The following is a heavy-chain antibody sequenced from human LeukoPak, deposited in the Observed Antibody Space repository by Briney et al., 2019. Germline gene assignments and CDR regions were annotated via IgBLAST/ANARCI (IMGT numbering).Heavy chain of an antibody. CDR2: INHSGST. J-gene: IGHJ4*02. D-gene: IGHD6-19*01. CDR3: ARGRVREAVAGFDY. Sequence: PSETLSLTCAVYGGSFSGYHWSWIRQPPGKGLEWIGEINHSGSTNYNPSLKSRVTISVDTSKNQFSLKLSSVTAADTAVYYCARGRVREAVAGFDYWGQGTLVTVSS. CDR1: GGSFSGYH. V-gene: IGHV4-34*01.